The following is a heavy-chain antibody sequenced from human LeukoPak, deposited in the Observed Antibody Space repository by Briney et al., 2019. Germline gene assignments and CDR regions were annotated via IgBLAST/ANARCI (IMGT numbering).Heavy chain of an antibody. V-gene: IGHV1-69*13. CDR2: IIPIFGTA. CDR1: GGSFIRYA. CDR3: ARGSGETGGYYYVY. Sequence: SVKVSCKASGGSFIRYAISWVRQAPGQGLEWMGGIIPIFGTANYAQKFQGRVTITADESTRTAYMELRTLRSEDTAIYYCARGSGETGGYYYVYWGRGTPVTVSS. J-gene: IGHJ4*02. D-gene: IGHD3-22*01.